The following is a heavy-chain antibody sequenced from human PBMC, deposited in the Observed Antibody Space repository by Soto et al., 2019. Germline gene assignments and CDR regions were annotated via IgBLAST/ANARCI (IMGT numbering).Heavy chain of an antibody. CDR1: GGSISSDSYY. Sequence: SETLSLTCTVSGGSISSDSYYWGWIRQSPEKGLEWIASISYSGSTYYNPTLKSRVTISVDTSKNQFSLKLTSVTAADTAVYYCARDKITGLFDYWGQGTLVTVSS. CDR2: ISYSGST. V-gene: IGHV4-39*07. J-gene: IGHJ4*02. D-gene: IGHD2-8*02. CDR3: ARDKITGLFDY.